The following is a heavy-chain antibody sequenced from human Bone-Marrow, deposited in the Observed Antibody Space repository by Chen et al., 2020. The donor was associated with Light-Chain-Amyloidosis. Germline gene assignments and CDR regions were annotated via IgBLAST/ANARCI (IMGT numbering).Heavy chain of an antibody. CDR1: GFTFSGAW. CDR2: IKSDADGGTT. Sequence: EVNLVESGGGLVKPGGSLRLSCAAYGFTFSGAWMSCVRQAPGKGMEWLGRIKSDADGGTTDYAAPVQGRFSISRDDSKKTLYLQMSSLKIEDTAMYYCTTDGRTDYWGQGTLVTVSS. V-gene: IGHV3-15*01. J-gene: IGHJ4*02. CDR3: TTDGRTDY.